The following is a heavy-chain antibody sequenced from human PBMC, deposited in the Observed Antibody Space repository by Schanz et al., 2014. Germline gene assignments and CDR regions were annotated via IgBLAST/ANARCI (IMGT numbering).Heavy chain of an antibody. V-gene: IGHV3-7*01. J-gene: IGHJ3*02. D-gene: IGHD3-3*01. CDR1: GFAFDTYW. CDR3: ARVGGTYYDFWSGVPPTVMHDGFDI. CDR2: IKHDGSEK. Sequence: EVQLVESGGGLIQPGGSLRLSCAASGFAFDTYWMSWVRQAPGKGLKWVANIKHDGSEKYYVDSVKGRFTISRDNAKNAMYLEMNSLRAEDTAVFYCARVGGTYYDFWSGVPPTVMHDGFDIWGQGTMVTVS.